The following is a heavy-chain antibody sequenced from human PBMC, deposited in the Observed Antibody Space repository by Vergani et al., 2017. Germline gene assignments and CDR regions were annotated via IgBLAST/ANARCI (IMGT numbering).Heavy chain of an antibody. V-gene: IGHV4-34*01. CDR3: AGVNTETNGHLYYHYYMDV. CDR1: GGSFTSYH. Sequence: QVQLQQWGGGLLKPSETLSLTCVVNGGSFTSYHWTWIRQSPGEGLEWVGDIDHTGRPDYNPSLKSRLTMSVDNSRNQFSLTLNSVTATDTAIYFCAGVNTETNGHLYYHYYMDVWGQGTAVTVS. D-gene: IGHD4-11*01. J-gene: IGHJ6*03. CDR2: IDHTGRP.